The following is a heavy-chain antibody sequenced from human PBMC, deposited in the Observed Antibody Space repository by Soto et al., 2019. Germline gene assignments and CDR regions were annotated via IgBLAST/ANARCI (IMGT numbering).Heavy chain of an antibody. V-gene: IGHV4-59*01. D-gene: IGHD4-17*01. J-gene: IGHJ4*02. Sequence: PSETLCLTCTVSGGSISSYYWSWIRQPPGKGLEWIGYIYYSGSTNYNPSLKSRVTISVDTSKNQFSLKLSSVTAADTAVYYCARGRTTTVTTLAYFDYWGQGTLVTVSS. CDR1: GGSISSYY. CDR2: IYYSGST. CDR3: ARGRTTTVTTLAYFDY.